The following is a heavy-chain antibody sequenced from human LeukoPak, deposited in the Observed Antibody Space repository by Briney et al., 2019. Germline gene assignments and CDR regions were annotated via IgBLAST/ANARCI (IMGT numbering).Heavy chain of an antibody. CDR2: ISGSGGST. D-gene: IGHD5-24*01. CDR1: GFTFSSYA. CDR3: AKDSFRWLPKAHFDY. V-gene: IGHV3-23*01. J-gene: IGHJ4*02. Sequence: PGGSLRLSCAASGFTFSSYAMSWVRQAPGKGLEWVSAISGSGGSTYYADSVKGRFTISRGNSKNTLYLQMNSLRAEDTAVYYCAKDSFRWLPKAHFDYWGQGTLVTVSS.